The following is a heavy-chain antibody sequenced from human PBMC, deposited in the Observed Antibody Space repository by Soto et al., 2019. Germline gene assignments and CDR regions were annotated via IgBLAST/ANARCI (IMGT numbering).Heavy chain of an antibody. D-gene: IGHD3-22*01. J-gene: IGHJ4*02. Sequence: QVQLVQSGADVKKPGASVQVSCKASGYTFTSYGIIWVRQAPGQGLEWMGWISAYNGNTNYAQKLQGRVTMTTDTSTNTAYMELRSLRSDDTAVYYCARVNHDSSGYYYFDYWGQGTLVTVSS. CDR2: ISAYNGNT. CDR3: ARVNHDSSGYYYFDY. CDR1: GYTFTSYG. V-gene: IGHV1-18*01.